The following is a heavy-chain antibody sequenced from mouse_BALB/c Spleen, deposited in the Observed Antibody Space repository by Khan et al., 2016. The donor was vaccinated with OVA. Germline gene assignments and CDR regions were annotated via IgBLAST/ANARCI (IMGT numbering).Heavy chain of an antibody. D-gene: IGHD2-12*01. V-gene: IGHV5-6-3*01. CDR2: IDSNGGST. CDR1: RLTISSYG. J-gene: IGHJ2*01. Sequence: EVELVESGGGIVPPGGSLKRSCAASRLTISSYGMSSVRQTPDKRLELVATIDSNGGSTAYPDSVKRRLTILGDNAKNALYLQMRSLESEDTAMYYCARSAIWGQGTTLTVSS. CDR3: ARSAI.